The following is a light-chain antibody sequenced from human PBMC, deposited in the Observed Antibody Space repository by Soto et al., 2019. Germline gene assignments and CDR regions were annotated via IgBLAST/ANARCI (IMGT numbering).Light chain of an antibody. J-gene: IGLJ2*01. CDR2: DND. CDR3: GTWDSSLSLVV. Sequence: QSVLTQPPSVSAAPGQKVTISCSGSSSNIGNNYVSWYQQFPGTAPKLLIYDNDKRPSGIPDRFSGSRSGTSATLGITGLQTGDEADYYCGTWDSSLSLVVFGGGTKLTVL. CDR1: SSNIGNNY. V-gene: IGLV1-51*01.